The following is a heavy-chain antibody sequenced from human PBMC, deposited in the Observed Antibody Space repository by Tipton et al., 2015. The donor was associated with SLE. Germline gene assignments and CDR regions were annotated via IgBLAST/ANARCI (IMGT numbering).Heavy chain of an antibody. Sequence: QLVQSGGGVVQPGRSLRLSCAASGFTFSSYGMHWVRQAPGKGLEWVAVIWYDGSNEYYADSVKGRFTISRDNPKKALYLQMNSLRAEDTAVYHCARGRIGNGDITAYDMWGQGTKVTVSS. J-gene: IGHJ3*02. V-gene: IGHV3-33*01. CDR3: ARGRIGNGDITAYDM. CDR1: GFTFSSYG. D-gene: IGHD2-15*01. CDR2: IWYDGSNE.